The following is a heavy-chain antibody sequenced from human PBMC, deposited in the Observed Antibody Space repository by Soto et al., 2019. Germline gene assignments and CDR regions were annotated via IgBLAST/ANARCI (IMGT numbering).Heavy chain of an antibody. Sequence: EVQLLESGGGLVQPGGSLRLSCAASGFPFSTSVMNWVRQAPGKGMEWVSIISGSSDAADYAESVKGRFASSRDNSKNTLYLQMNSLRAEDTAVYYCAKYSGSYPVYNGLSLWGQGTTVTVS. J-gene: IGHJ6*02. V-gene: IGHV3-23*01. CDR3: AKYSGSYPVYNGLSL. CDR1: GFPFSTSV. D-gene: IGHD1-26*01. CDR2: ISGSSDAA.